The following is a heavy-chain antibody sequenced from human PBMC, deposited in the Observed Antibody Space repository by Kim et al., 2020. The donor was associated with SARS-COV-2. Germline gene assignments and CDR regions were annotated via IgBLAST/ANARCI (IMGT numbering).Heavy chain of an antibody. CDR2: IWYDGSNK. CDR1: GFTFSSYG. D-gene: IGHD3-10*01. CDR3: ARDKGTMVRGGIINYYYYYGMDV. J-gene: IGHJ6*02. Sequence: GGSLRLSCAASGFTFSSYGMHWVRQAPGKGLEWVAVIWYDGSNKYYADSVKGRFTISRDNSKNTLYLQMNSLRAEDTAVYYCARDKGTMVRGGIINYYYYYGMDVWGQGTTVTVSS. V-gene: IGHV3-33*01.